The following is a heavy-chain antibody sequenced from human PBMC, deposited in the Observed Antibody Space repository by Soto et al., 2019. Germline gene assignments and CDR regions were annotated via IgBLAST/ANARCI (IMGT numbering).Heavy chain of an antibody. V-gene: IGHV3-11*01. CDR2: ISSSGSTT. J-gene: IGHJ4*02. D-gene: IGHD3-10*01. CDR3: ASRIRGVGGYFDY. Sequence: QVQLVESGGGLVKPGGSLRLACTASGFSFSDYYMSWIRQAPGKGLEWVSYISSSGSTTYHADSVKGRFTISRDNAKNSLYLQMNSLRAEDTAVYYCASRIRGVGGYFDYWGQGTLVTVSS. CDR1: GFSFSDYY.